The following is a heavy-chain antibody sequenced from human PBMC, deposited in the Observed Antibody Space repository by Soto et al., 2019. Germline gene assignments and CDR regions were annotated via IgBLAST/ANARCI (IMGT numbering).Heavy chain of an antibody. CDR2: ISAYNGNT. CDR3: ARLSFSAGSSWFPHPYYYGMDV. Sequence: RASVKVSCKASGYTFTSYGISWVRQAPGQGLEWVGWISAYNGNTNYAQKLQGRVTMTTDTSTSTAYMELRSLRSDDTAVYYCARLSFSAGSSWFPHPYYYGMDVWGQGTTVTVSS. CDR1: GYTFTSYG. V-gene: IGHV1-18*01. J-gene: IGHJ6*02. D-gene: IGHD6-13*01.